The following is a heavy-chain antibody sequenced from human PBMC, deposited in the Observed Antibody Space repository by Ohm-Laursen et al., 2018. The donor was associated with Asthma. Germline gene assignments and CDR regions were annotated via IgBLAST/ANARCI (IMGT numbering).Heavy chain of an antibody. J-gene: IGHJ4*02. CDR3: AHTEFWSAYYFDF. CDR2: ITGSGSST. Sequence: SLRLSCAAPGFTFSNYAMSWVRQAPGKGLELVSLITGSGSSTYYADSVKGRFTISRDNSKNTLYLQMNSLRAEDTAVYYCAHTEFWSAYYFDFWGQGTLVTGSS. CDR1: GFTFSNYA. D-gene: IGHD3-3*01. V-gene: IGHV3-23*01.